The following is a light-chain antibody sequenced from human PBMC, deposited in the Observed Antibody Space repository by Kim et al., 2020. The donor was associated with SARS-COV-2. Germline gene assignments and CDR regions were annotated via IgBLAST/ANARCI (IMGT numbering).Light chain of an antibody. CDR1: SSDVGGYNY. J-gene: IGLJ2*01. V-gene: IGLV2-14*03. Sequence: GQSITISCAGTSSDVGGYNYVSWYQQHPGKAPKVMIYDVTSRPSGVSNRFSGSKSGNTASLTISGLQAEDEADYYCSAYSSSSTLLFGGGTQLTVL. CDR3: SAYSSSSTLL. CDR2: DVT.